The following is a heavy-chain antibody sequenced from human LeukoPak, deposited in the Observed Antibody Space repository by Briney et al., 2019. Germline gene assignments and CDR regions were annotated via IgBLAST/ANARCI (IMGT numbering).Heavy chain of an antibody. CDR3: SRDSRIAMAGQDS. D-gene: IGHD6-19*01. V-gene: IGHV3-7*01. CDR1: GFTFSSYA. J-gene: IGHJ4*02. Sequence: PGGSLRLSCAASGFTFSSYAMSWVRQAPGKGLEWVANIKEDGSEKYYVDSVKGRFTISRDNSKNSVYLQMNSLRAEDTAVYYCSRDSRIAMAGQDSWGQGTLVTVSS. CDR2: IKEDGSEK.